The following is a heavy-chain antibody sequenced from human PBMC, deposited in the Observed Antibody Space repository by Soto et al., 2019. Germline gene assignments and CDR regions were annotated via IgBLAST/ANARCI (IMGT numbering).Heavy chain of an antibody. CDR2: INAGNGNT. Sequence: PAASVKVSCKASGYTFTSYAMHWVRQAPGQRLEWMGWINAGNGNTKYSQKFQGRVTITRDTSASTAYMELSSLRSEDTAVYYCARESIATRSIDYWGQGTLVTVSS. D-gene: IGHD6-6*01. CDR3: ARESIATRSIDY. V-gene: IGHV1-3*01. CDR1: GYTFTSYA. J-gene: IGHJ4*02.